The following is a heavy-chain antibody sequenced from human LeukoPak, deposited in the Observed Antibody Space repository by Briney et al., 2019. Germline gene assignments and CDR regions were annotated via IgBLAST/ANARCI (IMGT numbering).Heavy chain of an antibody. CDR3: AKSRRDYDFWSGYY. D-gene: IGHD3-3*01. Sequence: GGSLRLSCAASGFTLSSYDMHWVRQAPGKGLEWVALIRYGGRNKYYADSVDGRFTISRDNSKNTLYLQMNSLTAEDTAVYYCAKSRRDYDFWSGYYWGQGTLGTVSS. V-gene: IGHV3-30*02. J-gene: IGHJ4*02. CDR1: GFTLSSYD. CDR2: IRYGGRNK.